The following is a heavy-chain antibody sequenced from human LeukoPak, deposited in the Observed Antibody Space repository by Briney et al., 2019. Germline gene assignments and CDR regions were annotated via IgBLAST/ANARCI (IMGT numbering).Heavy chain of an antibody. CDR2: ISGSGGST. CDR3: AKDLSGYCSSTSCYGSFDY. V-gene: IGHV3-23*01. CDR1: GFTFSSYA. J-gene: IGHJ4*02. D-gene: IGHD2-2*01. Sequence: GGSLRLSCAASGFTFSSYAMSWVRQAPGKGLEWVSAISGSGGSTYYADSVKDRFTISRDNFKNTLYLQMNSLRAEDTAVYYCAKDLSGYCSSTSCYGSFDYWGQGTLVTVSS.